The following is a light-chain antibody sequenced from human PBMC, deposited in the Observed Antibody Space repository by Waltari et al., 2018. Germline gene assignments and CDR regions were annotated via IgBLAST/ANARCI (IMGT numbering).Light chain of an antibody. J-gene: IGLJ3*02. CDR3: QSFDSSLSGWV. CDR2: GDT. Sequence: QSVLTQPPSVSGAPGHRVAISCPGTSPNIARGFEVPRYQQLPGTAPKLLIYGDTNRPSGVPDRFSGSKSGTSASLAITGLQAEDEADYYCQSFDSSLSGWVFGGGTKLTVL. CDR1: SPNIARGFE. V-gene: IGLV1-40*01.